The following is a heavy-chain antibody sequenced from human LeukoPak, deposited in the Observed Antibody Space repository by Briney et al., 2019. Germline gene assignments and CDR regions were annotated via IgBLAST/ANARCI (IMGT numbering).Heavy chain of an antibody. CDR3: AIGGTMVRGGTFDY. J-gene: IGHJ4*02. CDR1: GFTFISYS. CDR2: ISSSSSTI. D-gene: IGHD3-10*01. Sequence: GGSLRLSCAASGFTFISYSMNWVRQAPGKGLEWVCYISSSSSTIYYADSVKGRFTISRDNAKNSLYLQMNSLRAEDTAVYYCAIGGTMVRGGTFDYWGQGTLVTVSS. V-gene: IGHV3-48*01.